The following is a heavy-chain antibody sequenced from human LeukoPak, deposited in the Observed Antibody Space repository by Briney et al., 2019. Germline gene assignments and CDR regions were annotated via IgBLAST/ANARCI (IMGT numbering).Heavy chain of an antibody. Sequence: GGSLRLSCAASGFTFSAYWMTWARQAPGKGLEWVANINPDGSEKHYVDSVKGRFTISRDNSKNTLFLQINSLRVDDTAIYYCAGPYINGPPFDHWGQGTLVTVSS. CDR2: INPDGSEK. D-gene: IGHD2-8*01. V-gene: IGHV3-7*01. CDR1: GFTFSAYW. J-gene: IGHJ4*02. CDR3: AGPYINGPPFDH.